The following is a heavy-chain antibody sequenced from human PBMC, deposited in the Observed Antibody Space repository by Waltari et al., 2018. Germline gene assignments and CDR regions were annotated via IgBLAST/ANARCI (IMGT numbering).Heavy chain of an antibody. CDR2: ISGSGGST. D-gene: IGHD3-22*01. V-gene: IGHV3-23*01. CDR1: GFTFSSYA. J-gene: IGHJ4*02. Sequence: EVQLLESGGGLVQPGGSLRLSCAASGFTFSSYAMSWVRQAQGKGMEWVSAISGSGGSTYYADSVKGRFTISRDNSKNTLYLQMNSLRAEDTAVYYCAKGKYYYDSSGYFCYYFDYWGQGTLVTVSS. CDR3: AKGKYYYDSSGYFCYYFDY.